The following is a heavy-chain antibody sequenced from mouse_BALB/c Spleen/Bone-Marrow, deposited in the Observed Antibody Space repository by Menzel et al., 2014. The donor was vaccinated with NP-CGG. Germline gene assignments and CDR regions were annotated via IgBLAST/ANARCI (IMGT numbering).Heavy chain of an antibody. V-gene: IGHV2-6-7*01. CDR1: GFSLTGYG. CDR3: DSSTMITTGFAY. CDR2: IWGDGST. Sequence: QVPLQQSGPGLVAPSQSLSITCTVSGFSLTGYGVNWVRQPPGKGLEWLGMIWGDGSTDYNSALKSRLSISKDNSKSQDCLKKDSLQTDDTARYYCDSSTMITTGFAYWGQGTLVTGSA. D-gene: IGHD2-4*01. J-gene: IGHJ3*01.